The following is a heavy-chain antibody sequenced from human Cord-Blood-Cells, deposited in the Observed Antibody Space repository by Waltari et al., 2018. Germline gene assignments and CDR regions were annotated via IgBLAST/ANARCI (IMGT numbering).Heavy chain of an antibody. D-gene: IGHD3-22*01. V-gene: IGHV4-34*01. CDR3: ARVVVVVITTLEYYYYGMDV. J-gene: IGHJ6*02. Sequence: QVQLQQWGAGLLKPSETLSLTCAVYGGSFSGYYWSWIRQPPGKRLEWIGEINHRGSTDYSPCLKSRVTISVDTSKSQFSLKLSSVTAADTAVYYCARVVVVVITTLEYYYYGMDVWGQGTTVTVSS. CDR2: INHRGST. CDR1: GGSFSGYY.